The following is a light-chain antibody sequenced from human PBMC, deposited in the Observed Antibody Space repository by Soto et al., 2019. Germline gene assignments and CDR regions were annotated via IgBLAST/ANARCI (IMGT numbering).Light chain of an antibody. CDR1: SSDVGAYNY. CDR3: SSLTTSSLPGI. V-gene: IGLV2-14*01. J-gene: IGLJ2*01. CDR2: EVN. Sequence: QSALTQPASVSGSPGQSITISCTGTSSDVGAYNYVSWYQQHPGKAPKLMIYEVNNRPSGVSNRFSGSKSANTASLTISGLQAEDEADYYCSSLTTSSLPGIFGGGTKLTVL.